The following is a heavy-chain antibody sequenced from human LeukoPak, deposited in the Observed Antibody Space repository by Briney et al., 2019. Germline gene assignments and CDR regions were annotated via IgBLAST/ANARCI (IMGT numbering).Heavy chain of an antibody. CDR2: IKQDGSEK. D-gene: IGHD2-2*01. Sequence: TGGSLRLSCAASGFTFSSYWMSWVRQAPGKGLEWVANIKQDGSEKYYVDSVKGRFTISRDNAKNSLYLQMNSLRAEDTAVYYCARDDIVVVPAVSHNVDYWGQGTLVTVSS. CDR3: ARDDIVVVPAVSHNVDY. J-gene: IGHJ4*02. V-gene: IGHV3-7*01. CDR1: GFTFSSYW.